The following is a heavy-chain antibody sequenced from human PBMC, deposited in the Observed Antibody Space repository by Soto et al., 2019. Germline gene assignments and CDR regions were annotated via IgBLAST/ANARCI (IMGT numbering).Heavy chain of an antibody. CDR2: IYYSGST. V-gene: IGHV4-61*01. CDR3: ARDLRSSGYYYYYYYGMDV. Sequence: QVQLQESGPGLVKPSETLSLTCTVSGGSVSSGSYYWSWIRQPPGKGLEWIGYIYYSGSTNYNPSLKSRVTISVDTYKNQFPLKLSSVTAADTAVYYCARDLRSSGYYYYYYYGMDVWGQGTTVTVSS. CDR1: GGSVSSGSYY. J-gene: IGHJ6*02. D-gene: IGHD3-22*01.